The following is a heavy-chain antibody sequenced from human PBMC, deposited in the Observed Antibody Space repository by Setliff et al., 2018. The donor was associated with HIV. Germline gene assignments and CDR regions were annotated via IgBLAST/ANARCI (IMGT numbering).Heavy chain of an antibody. D-gene: IGHD6-13*01. CDR1: GSTFSTYD. CDR2: MNPNSGNT. CDR3: ASSWSRIRYYGMGV. V-gene: IGHV1-8*01. Sequence: ASVKVSCKPSGSTFSTYDINWVRQATGQGLEWMGWMNPNSGNTGYAQKFQGRVTMTRNTSISTAYMELSSLRSDDTAVYYCASSWSRIRYYGMGVWGQGTTVTVS. J-gene: IGHJ6*02.